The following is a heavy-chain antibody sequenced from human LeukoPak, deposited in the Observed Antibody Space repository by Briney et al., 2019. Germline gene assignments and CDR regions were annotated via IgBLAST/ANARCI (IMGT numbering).Heavy chain of an antibody. D-gene: IGHD1-26*01. V-gene: IGHV3-23*01. CDR1: GFTFKNYA. CDR2: ISGSGGNA. Sequence: GGSLRLSCVASGFTFKNYAMNWVRQAPGKGLEWVSAISGSGGNAYYADSVKGRFTISRDNAKNSLYLQMNSLRAEDTAVYYCARSVSGSFFDYWGQGTLVTVSS. CDR3: ARSVSGSFFDY. J-gene: IGHJ4*02.